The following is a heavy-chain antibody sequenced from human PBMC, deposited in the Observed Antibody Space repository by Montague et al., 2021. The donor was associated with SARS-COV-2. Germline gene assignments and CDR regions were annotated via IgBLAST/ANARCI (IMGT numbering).Heavy chain of an antibody. V-gene: IGHV4-61*01. CDR3: ARGARQGYGFRLGSFDS. CDR1: GGSVSSGSYY. D-gene: IGHD3-10*01. CDR2: IYYSGST. Sequence: SKTLSLTCTVSGGSVSSGSYYWSWIRQPPGKGLEWIGYIYYSGSTNYNPSLKSRVTMSVDTSKNQFSLKLSSVTAADTAVYYCARGARQGYGFRLGSFDSWGQGTLVTVSS. J-gene: IGHJ4*02.